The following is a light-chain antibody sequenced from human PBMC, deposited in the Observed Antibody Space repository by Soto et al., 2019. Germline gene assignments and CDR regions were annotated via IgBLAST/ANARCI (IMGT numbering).Light chain of an antibody. CDR3: QQYNKWPPEGT. CDR2: DAS. Sequence: EIVMTQSPATLSVSPGERATLSCRARQSVSSKLAWYQHRPGQAPRLLIYDASTRATGIPAKFSASGSGTEFTLTISSLQAEDFAVYYCQQYNKWPPEGTFDQGTKVEIK. V-gene: IGKV3-15*01. J-gene: IGKJ1*01. CDR1: QSVSSK.